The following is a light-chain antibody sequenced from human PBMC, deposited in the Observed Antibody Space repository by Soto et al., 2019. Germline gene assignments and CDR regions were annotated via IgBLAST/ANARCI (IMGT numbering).Light chain of an antibody. CDR2: DAS. J-gene: IGKJ1*01. CDR1: QSVSSY. V-gene: IGKV3-11*01. CDR3: QQRSNWPPT. Sequence: PGERATLSCRASQSVSSYLAWYQQKPGQAPRLLIYDASNRATGIPARFSGSGSGTDFTLTISSLEPEDFAVYYCQQRSNWPPTFGQGTKVEIK.